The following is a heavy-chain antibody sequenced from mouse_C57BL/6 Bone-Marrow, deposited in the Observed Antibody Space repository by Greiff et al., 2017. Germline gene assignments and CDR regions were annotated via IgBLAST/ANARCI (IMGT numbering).Heavy chain of an antibody. CDR2: ISSGGDYI. CDR3: TRDKLIYYYGSSFAWFAY. CDR1: GFTFSSYA. D-gene: IGHD1-1*01. Sequence: EVKLMESGEGLVKPGGSLKLSCAASGFTFSSYAMSWVRQTPEKRLEWVAYISSGGDYIYYADTVKGRFTISRDNARNTLYLQMSSLKSEDTAMYYCTRDKLIYYYGSSFAWFAYWGQGTLVTVSA. J-gene: IGHJ3*01. V-gene: IGHV5-9-1*02.